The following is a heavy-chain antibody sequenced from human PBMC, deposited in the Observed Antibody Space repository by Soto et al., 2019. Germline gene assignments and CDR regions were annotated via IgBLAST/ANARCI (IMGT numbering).Heavy chain of an antibody. D-gene: IGHD5-18*01. CDR1: GFTFSSYG. CDR3: ARFDSYGFFFDY. J-gene: IGHJ4*02. CDR2: IWYDGSNK. Sequence: QVQLVESGGGVVQPGRSLRLSCAASGFTFSSYGMHWVRQAPGKALEWVAVIWYDGSNKYYADSVKGRFTISRDNSKNTLYLQMNGLRAEDTAVYYCARFDSYGFFFDYWGQGTLVTVSS. V-gene: IGHV3-33*01.